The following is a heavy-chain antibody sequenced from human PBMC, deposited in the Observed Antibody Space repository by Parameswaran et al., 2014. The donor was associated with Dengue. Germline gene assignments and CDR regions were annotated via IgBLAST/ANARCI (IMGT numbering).Heavy chain of an antibody. CDR2: INSDGSST. Sequence: VRQAPGKGLVWVSRINSDGSSTSYADSVKGRFTISRDNAKNTLYLQMNSLRAEDTAVYYCARGRLPGYYYYGMDVWGQGTTVTVSS. J-gene: IGHJ6*02. V-gene: IGHV3-74*01. D-gene: IGHD6-25*01. CDR3: ARGRLPGYYYYGMDV.